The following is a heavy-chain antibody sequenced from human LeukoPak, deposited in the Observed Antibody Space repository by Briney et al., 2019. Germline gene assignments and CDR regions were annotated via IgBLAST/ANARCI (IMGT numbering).Heavy chain of an antibody. Sequence: ASVKVSCKASGYTFTSYYMHWVRQAPGQGREWMGVINPSGGSTSYAQKFQGRVTMTRDTSTTTVYMELSSLRSEDTAVYYCAREGDTVMARRYFDYWGQGTLVTVSS. CDR3: AREGDTVMARRYFDY. D-gene: IGHD5-18*01. V-gene: IGHV1-46*01. J-gene: IGHJ4*02. CDR2: INPSGGST. CDR1: GYTFTSYY.